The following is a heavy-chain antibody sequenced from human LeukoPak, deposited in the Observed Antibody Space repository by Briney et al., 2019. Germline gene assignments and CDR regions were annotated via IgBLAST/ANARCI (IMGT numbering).Heavy chain of an antibody. CDR3: ARQGRPSSYYDSSGYYNWFDP. CDR1: GYSFTSYW. V-gene: IGHV5-51*01. CDR2: IYPGDSDT. J-gene: IGHJ5*02. D-gene: IGHD3-22*01. Sequence: GESLKISCKGSGYSFTSYWIGWVRQMPGKGLEWMGIIYPGDSDTRYSPSFQGQVTISADKSISTAYLQWSSLKASDTAMYYCARQGRPSSYYDSSGYYNWFDPWGQGTLVTVSS.